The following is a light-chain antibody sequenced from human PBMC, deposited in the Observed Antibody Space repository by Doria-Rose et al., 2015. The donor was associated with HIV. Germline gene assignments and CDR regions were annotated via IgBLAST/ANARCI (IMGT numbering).Light chain of an antibody. CDR1: SNDVGSYNL. J-gene: IGLJ1*01. CDR3: CSYAGTPLV. V-gene: IGLV2-23*02. CDR2: EVN. Sequence: GSPGQSITISCTGTSNDVGSYNLVSWYQQHPGKAPKLMIYEVNKRPSGVSYRFSGSKSGNTASLTISGLQAGDEADYYCCSYAGTPLVFGGGTKVTVL.